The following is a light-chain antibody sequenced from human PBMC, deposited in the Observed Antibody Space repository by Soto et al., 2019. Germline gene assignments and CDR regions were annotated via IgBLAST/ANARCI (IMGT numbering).Light chain of an antibody. CDR1: QSINTY. Sequence: EIVLTQSPATLSLSPGERATLSCRASQSINTYLAWYQQKPGQAPRLFIYDASNRATGIPARFSGSGSGTDFTLTISSLESEDSAVYYCQQRSYWPPYTFGQGTKVDIK. J-gene: IGKJ2*01. CDR2: DAS. CDR3: QQRSYWPPYT. V-gene: IGKV3-11*01.